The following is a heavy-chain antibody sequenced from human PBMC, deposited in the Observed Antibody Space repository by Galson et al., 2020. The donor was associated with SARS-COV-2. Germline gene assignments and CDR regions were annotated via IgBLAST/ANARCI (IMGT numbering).Heavy chain of an antibody. CDR2: IRSKANSYAT. J-gene: IGHJ6*02. CDR1: GFTFSGSA. CDR3: TRPSIAAARYYYYGMDV. D-gene: IGHD6-13*01. V-gene: IGHV3-73*01. Sequence: TGGSLRLSCAASGFTFSGSAMHWVRQASGKGLEWVGRIRSKANSYATAYAASVKGRFTISRDDSKNTAYLQMNSLKTEDTAVYYCTRPSIAAARYYYYGMDVWGQGTTVTVSS.